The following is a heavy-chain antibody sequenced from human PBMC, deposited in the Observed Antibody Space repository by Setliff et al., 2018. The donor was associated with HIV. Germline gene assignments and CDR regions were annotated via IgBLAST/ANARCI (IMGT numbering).Heavy chain of an antibody. D-gene: IGHD3-22*01. V-gene: IGHV1-69*13. J-gene: IGHJ6*03. CDR3: ARGRNYDSSGYGDYDYMDV. CDR1: GGTFSSYP. Sequence: SVKVSCKASGGTFSSYPISWVRQAPGQGLEWMGGIIPIFGTTHYAQKFQGRVTVTADESTSTAYMQLSSLRSDDTAVYYCARGRNYDSSGYGDYDYMDVWGKGTTVTVSS. CDR2: IIPIFGTT.